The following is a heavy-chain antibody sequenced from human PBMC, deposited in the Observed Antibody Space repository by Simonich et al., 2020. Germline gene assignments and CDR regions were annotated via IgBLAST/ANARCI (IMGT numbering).Heavy chain of an antibody. V-gene: IGHV4-34*01. J-gene: IGHJ3*02. CDR1: GGSFSGYY. Sequence: QVQLQQWGAGLLKPSETLSLTCAVYGGSFSGYYWSWIRPPPGKGLEWIGEINHSGSTNYHPSLKSRVTISVDTSKNQFSLKLSSVTAADTAVYYCASPSGSYAGGHAFDIWGQGTMVTVSS. CDR3: ASPSGSYAGGHAFDI. D-gene: IGHD1-26*01. CDR2: INHSGST.